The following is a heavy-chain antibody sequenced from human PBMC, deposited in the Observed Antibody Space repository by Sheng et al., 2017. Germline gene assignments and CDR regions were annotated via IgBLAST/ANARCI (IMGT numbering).Heavy chain of an antibody. CDR2: ISWDGGST. CDR3: AKAQDVDGYYYYMDV. J-gene: IGHJ6*03. V-gene: IGHV3-43*01. D-gene: IGHD2-15*01. Sequence: EVQLVESGGVVVQPGGSLRLSCAASGFTFDDYTMHWVRQAPGKGLEWVSLISWDGGSTYYADSVKGRFTISRDNSKNSLYLQMNSLRTEDTALYYCAKAQDVDGYYYYMDVWGKGTTVTVSS. CDR1: GFTFDDYT.